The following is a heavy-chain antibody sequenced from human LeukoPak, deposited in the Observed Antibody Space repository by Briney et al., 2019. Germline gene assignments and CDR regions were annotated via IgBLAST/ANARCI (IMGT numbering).Heavy chain of an antibody. Sequence: ASVKVSCKASGYTLTGYYMHWVRQARGQGLEWMGWINPNSGGTNYAQKFQGRVTMTRDTSISTAYMELSRLRSDDTAVYYCARTWGYGDYGDYWGQGALVTVSS. J-gene: IGHJ4*02. CDR1: GYTLTGYY. CDR3: ARTWGYGDYGDY. V-gene: IGHV1-2*02. D-gene: IGHD4-17*01. CDR2: INPNSGGT.